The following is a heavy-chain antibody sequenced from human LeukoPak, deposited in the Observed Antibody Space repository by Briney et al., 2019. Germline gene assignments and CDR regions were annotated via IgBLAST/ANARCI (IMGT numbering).Heavy chain of an antibody. Sequence: SETLSLTCTVSGGSISSYYWGWIRQPPGKGLEWIGSIYYTGNTYYNASLKSRVTISIDTSKNQISLRLTSVTATDTAMYYCARQTGSGLFTLPGGQGTLVTVSS. CDR1: GGSISSYY. CDR2: IYYTGNT. V-gene: IGHV4-39*01. J-gene: IGHJ4*02. D-gene: IGHD3/OR15-3a*01. CDR3: ARQTGSGLFTLP.